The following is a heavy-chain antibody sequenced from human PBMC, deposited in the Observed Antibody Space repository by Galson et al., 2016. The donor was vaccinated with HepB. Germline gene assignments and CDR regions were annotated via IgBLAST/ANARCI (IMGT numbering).Heavy chain of an antibody. V-gene: IGHV5-51*01. J-gene: IGHJ4*02. CDR1: GYRFSDYW. D-gene: IGHD5-12*01. Sequence: QSGAEVKKPGESLKISCKGSGYRFSDYWIGWVRQIPGKGLEWMGIVWPGDSEARYSPSFQGQVTISADKSTSTAYLQWTSLEVSDSAIYYCARHKSGYDPFDFWGQGTLVTVSS. CDR2: VWPGDSEA. CDR3: ARHKSGYDPFDF.